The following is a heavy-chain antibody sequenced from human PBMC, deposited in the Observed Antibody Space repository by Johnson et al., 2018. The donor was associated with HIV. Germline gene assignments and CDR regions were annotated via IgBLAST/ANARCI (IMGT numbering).Heavy chain of an antibody. CDR1: GFTFSSYA. D-gene: IGHD6-13*01. CDR2: IFSVGDV. V-gene: IGHV3-66*01. J-gene: IGHJ3*02. Sequence: EKLVESGGGLVQPGGSLRLSCAASGFTFSSYAVSWVRQAPGKGLEWVSVIFSVGDVYYADSVKGRFTISRENAKNSLYLQMNSLRAGDTAVYYCARGQRSSWYPVNAFDIWGQGTMVTVSS. CDR3: ARGQRSSWYPVNAFDI.